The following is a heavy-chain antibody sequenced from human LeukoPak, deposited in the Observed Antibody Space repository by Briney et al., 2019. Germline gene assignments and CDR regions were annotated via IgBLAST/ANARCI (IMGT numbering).Heavy chain of an antibody. J-gene: IGHJ6*03. V-gene: IGHV3-21*01. CDR2: ITSSSSYI. Sequence: PGGSLRLSCAASGVTFSSYNMNWVRQAPGKGLEWVSSITSSSSYIYYADSVKGRFTISRDNAKNSLYLQINSLRAEDTAVYYCARDPYSGGYGDYYYYYMDVWGKGTTVTISS. D-gene: IGHD1-26*01. CDR1: GVTFSSYN. CDR3: ARDPYSGGYGDYYYYYMDV.